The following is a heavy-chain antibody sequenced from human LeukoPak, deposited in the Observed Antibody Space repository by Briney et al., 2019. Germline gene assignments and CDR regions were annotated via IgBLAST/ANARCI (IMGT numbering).Heavy chain of an antibody. CDR3: AREWELIDYFDY. J-gene: IGHJ4*02. D-gene: IGHD1-26*01. CDR1: GFTFSSYS. CDR2: ISSSSSYI. Sequence: GGSLRLSCAASGFTFSSYSMNWVRQAPGKGLEWVSSISSSSSYIYYADSVKGRFTISRDNAKNSLYLQMNSLRAEDTAVYYCAREWELIDYFDYWGQGTLVTVSS. V-gene: IGHV3-21*01.